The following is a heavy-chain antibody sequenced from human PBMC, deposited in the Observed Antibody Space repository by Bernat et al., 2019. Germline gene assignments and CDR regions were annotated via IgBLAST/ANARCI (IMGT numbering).Heavy chain of an antibody. CDR3: ARGTSTSAPYMDV. J-gene: IGHJ6*03. Sequence: EVELVESGGDLVKPGGSLRLSCAVSGITFSDAWMSWVRQAPGKGLEWVGRIKSKRAGETRDYAAPVKGRFTISRDDSKSTLYLQMNSLRAEDTAVYYCARGTSTSAPYMDVWGKGTTVTVSS. CDR1: GITFSDAW. CDR2: IKSKRAGETR. V-gene: IGHV3-15*01.